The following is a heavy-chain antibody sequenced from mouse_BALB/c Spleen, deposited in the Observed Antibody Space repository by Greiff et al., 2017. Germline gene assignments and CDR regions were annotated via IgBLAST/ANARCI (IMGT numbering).Heavy chain of an antibody. CDR3: ARDQSYYGYSMDY. CDR2: INSNGGST. D-gene: IGHD1-2*01. Sequence: VQLKESGGGLVQPGGSLKLSCAASGFTFSSYGMSWVRQTPDKRLELVATINSNGGSTYYPDSVKGRFTISRDNAKNTLYLQMSSLKSEDTAMYYCARDQSYYGYSMDYWGQGTSVTVSS. CDR1: GFTFSSYG. J-gene: IGHJ4*01. V-gene: IGHV5-6-3*01.